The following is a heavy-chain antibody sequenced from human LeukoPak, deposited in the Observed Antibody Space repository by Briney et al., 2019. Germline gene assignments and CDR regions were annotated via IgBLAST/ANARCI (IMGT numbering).Heavy chain of an antibody. CDR1: GFTFSNYW. CDR2: MKQDGSEK. CDR3: ARKAYAMDV. J-gene: IGHJ6*04. Sequence: GGSLRLSCAASGFTFSNYWMSWARQAPGKGLEWVANMKQDGSEKYYVDSVKGRFTISRDNAKNSLYLQMNSPRVEDTAVYYCARKAYAMDVWGKGTTVTVSS. V-gene: IGHV3-7*03.